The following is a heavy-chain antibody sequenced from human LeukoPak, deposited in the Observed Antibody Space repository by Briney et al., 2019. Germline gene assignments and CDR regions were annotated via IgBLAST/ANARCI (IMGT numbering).Heavy chain of an antibody. D-gene: IGHD5-18*01. V-gene: IGHV3-23*01. Sequence: PGGSLRLSCAASGCTFSSYAMSWLGQAPGKGLEWVSAISGSGGSTYYADSVKGRFTISRDNSKNTLYLQMNSLRAEDTAVYYGAKCGYSYGNYYYYGMDVWGQGTTVTVSS. CDR2: ISGSGGST. CDR3: AKCGYSYGNYYYYGMDV. J-gene: IGHJ6*02. CDR1: GCTFSSYA.